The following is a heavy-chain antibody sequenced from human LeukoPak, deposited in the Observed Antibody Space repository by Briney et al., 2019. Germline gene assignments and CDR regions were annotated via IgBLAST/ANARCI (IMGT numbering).Heavy chain of an antibody. J-gene: IGHJ3*02. D-gene: IGHD6-13*01. CDR1: GFTHCYQV. CDR2: IRSGSTYT. Sequence: GGSLPLFYSPSGFTHCYQVMNGLRQAPGKGLEWISSIRSGSTYTYYADSVKGRFTISRDNAKNSLYLQMNGLRSEDTAVYYCARSREKLVPGKVHCFDIWGRGTMVTVSS. V-gene: IGHV3-21*01. CDR3: ARSREKLVPGKVHCFDI.